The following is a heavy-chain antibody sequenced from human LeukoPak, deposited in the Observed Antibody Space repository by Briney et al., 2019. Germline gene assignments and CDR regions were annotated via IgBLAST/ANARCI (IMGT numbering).Heavy chain of an antibody. CDR1: GFTFDDYA. J-gene: IGHJ4*02. D-gene: IGHD6-13*01. V-gene: IGHV3-9*01. Sequence: GGSLRLSCAASGFTFDDYAMHWVRQAPGKGLEWVSGISWNSGSIGYADSVKGRFTISRDNAKNSLYLQMNSLRAEDTALYYCAKTGGIAAAGYFDYWGQGTLVTVSS. CDR2: ISWNSGSI. CDR3: AKTGGIAAAGYFDY.